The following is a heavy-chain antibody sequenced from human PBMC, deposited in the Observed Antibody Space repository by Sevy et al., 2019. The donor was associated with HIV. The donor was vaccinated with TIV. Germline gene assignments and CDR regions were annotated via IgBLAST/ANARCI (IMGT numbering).Heavy chain of an antibody. CDR1: GFTFSSYW. D-gene: IGHD4-17*01. V-gene: IGHV3-7*01. CDR2: IKQDGSEK. J-gene: IGHJ6*02. Sequence: GGSLRLSCAASGFTFSSYWMSWVRQAPGKGLEWVANIKQDGSEKYYVDSVKGRFPISRDKAKNSLYLQMNSLRAEDTAVYYCARENLAVTTFRDYYYYGMDVWGQGTTVTVSS. CDR3: ARENLAVTTFRDYYYYGMDV.